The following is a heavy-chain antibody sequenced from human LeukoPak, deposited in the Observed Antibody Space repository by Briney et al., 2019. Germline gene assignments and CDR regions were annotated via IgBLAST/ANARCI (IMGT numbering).Heavy chain of an antibody. Sequence: TSGTLSLTCTVSGGSISSYYWSWIRQPPGKGLEWISYIYYSGSTNYNPSLKSRVTISVDTSKNQFSLKLSSVTAAETAVYYCARDKADYDILTGFYYYYGMDVWGQGTTVTVSS. CDR2: IYYSGST. D-gene: IGHD3-9*01. V-gene: IGHV4-59*01. J-gene: IGHJ6*02. CDR3: ARDKADYDILTGFYYYYGMDV. CDR1: GGSISSYY.